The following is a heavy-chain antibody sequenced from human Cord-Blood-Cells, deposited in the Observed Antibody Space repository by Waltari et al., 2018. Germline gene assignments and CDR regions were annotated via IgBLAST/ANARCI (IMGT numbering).Heavy chain of an antibody. J-gene: IGHJ2*01. V-gene: IGHV4-39*01. CDR3: ASITSAAGLWYFDL. CDR2: IYYSGGT. D-gene: IGHD6-13*01. Sequence: QLQLQESGPGLVKPSETLSLTCTVSGGSISSSSYYWGWIRQPPGKGLEWIGSIYYSGGTYYNPSLKSRVTISVDTSKNQFSLKLSSVTAADTAVYYCASITSAAGLWYFDLWGRGTLVTVSS. CDR1: GGSISSSSYY.